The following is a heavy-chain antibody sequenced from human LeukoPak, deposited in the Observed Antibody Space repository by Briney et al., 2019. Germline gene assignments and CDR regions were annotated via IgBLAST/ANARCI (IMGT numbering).Heavy chain of an antibody. CDR1: GFTFSSYA. Sequence: GGSLRLSCAASGFTFSSYAMHWVRQAPGKGLEWVAVISYDGSNKYYADSVKGRFTISRDNSKNTLYLQMNSLRAEDTAVYYCARELLLNYYDSSGYPGAFDYWGQGTLVTVSS. CDR3: ARELLLNYYDSSGYPGAFDY. CDR2: ISYDGSNK. V-gene: IGHV3-30*04. J-gene: IGHJ4*02. D-gene: IGHD3-22*01.